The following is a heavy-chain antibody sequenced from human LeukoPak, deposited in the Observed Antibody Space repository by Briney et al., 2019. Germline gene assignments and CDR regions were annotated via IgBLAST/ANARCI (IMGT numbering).Heavy chain of an antibody. J-gene: IGHJ4*02. D-gene: IGHD1-26*01. CDR2: ISSSSSTI. Sequence: GGSLRLSCAASGFTFSSYSMNWVRQAPGKGLEWVSYISSSSSTIYYADSVKGRFTISRDNAKNSLYLQMNSLRAEDTAVYYCARGKNSVTYSPFDYWGQGTLLTVSS. CDR3: ARGKNSVTYSPFDY. V-gene: IGHV3-48*01. CDR1: GFTFSSYS.